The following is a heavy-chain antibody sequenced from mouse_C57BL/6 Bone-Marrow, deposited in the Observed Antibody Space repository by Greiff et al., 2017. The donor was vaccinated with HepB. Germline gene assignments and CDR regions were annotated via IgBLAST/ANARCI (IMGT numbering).Heavy chain of an antibody. CDR2: INPYNGGT. D-gene: IGHD1-2*01. J-gene: IGHJ1*03. CDR1: GYTFTDYY. V-gene: IGHV1-19*01. Sequence: VQLKESGPVLVKPGASVKMSCKASGYTFTDYYMNWVKQSHGKSLEWIGVINPYNGGTSYNQKFKGKATLTVDKSSSTAYMELNSLTSEDSAVYYCARDIYYGTWYFDVWGTGTTVTVSS. CDR3: ARDIYYGTWYFDV.